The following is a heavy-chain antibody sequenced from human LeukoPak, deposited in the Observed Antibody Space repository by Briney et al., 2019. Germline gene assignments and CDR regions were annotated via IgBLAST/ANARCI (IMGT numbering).Heavy chain of an antibody. CDR2: IKSNTDGGTT. D-gene: IGHD3-22*01. V-gene: IGHV3-15*01. J-gene: IGHJ4*02. CDR3: TTYYYDSSGYYYLPYFDY. Sequence: GGSLRLSCAASGFTFSNAWMSWVRQAPGKGLEWVGRIKSNTDGGTTDYAAPVKRRFTISRDDSKNTLYLQMNSLKTEDTAVYYCTTYYYDSSGYYYLPYFDYWGQGTLVTVSS. CDR1: GFTFSNAW.